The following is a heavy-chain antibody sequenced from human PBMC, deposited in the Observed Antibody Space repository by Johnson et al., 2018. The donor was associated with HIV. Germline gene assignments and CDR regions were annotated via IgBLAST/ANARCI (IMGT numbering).Heavy chain of an antibody. CDR3: ARDIMRAGSYYDAFDI. Sequence: EVQVLESGGGLVKPGGSLRLSCAASGFTVSSNYMSWVRQAPGKGLEWVSVIYSGGSTYYADSVKGRFTISRDNSKNTLYLQMNSLRAEDTAVYYCARDIMRAGSYYDAFDIWGQGTMVTVSS. J-gene: IGHJ3*02. CDR1: GFTVSSNY. D-gene: IGHD3-10*01. CDR2: IYSGGST. V-gene: IGHV3-66*01.